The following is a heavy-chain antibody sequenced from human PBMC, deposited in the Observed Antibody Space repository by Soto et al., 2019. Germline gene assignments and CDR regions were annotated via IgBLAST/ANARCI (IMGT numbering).Heavy chain of an antibody. J-gene: IGHJ4*02. CDR2: VIPKSGTT. CDR3: ARDEGDDSSGYYDVSY. D-gene: IGHD3-22*01. CDR1: GGTLRNYV. Sequence: QVQLVQSGPEVKRPGSSVRVSCKPYGGTLRNYVLSWVRQAPGQGLEWMGGVIPKSGTTNYAQKFQGRVTITADESTTTAYMELSSLRVEDTAVYYCARDEGDDSSGYYDVSYWGQGTLVTVSS. V-gene: IGHV1-69*01.